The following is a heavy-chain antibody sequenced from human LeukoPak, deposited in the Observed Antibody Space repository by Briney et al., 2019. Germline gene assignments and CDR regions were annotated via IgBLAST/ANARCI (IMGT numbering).Heavy chain of an antibody. J-gene: IGHJ4*02. CDR1: GFTFSSYA. Sequence: GGSLRLSCAASGFTFSSYAMHWVRQAPGKGLEWVAVISYDGSNKYYADSVKGRFTISRGNSKNTLYLQMNSLRAEDTAVYYCARSRTTVTTNFDYWGQGTLVTVSS. CDR3: ARSRTTVTTNFDY. V-gene: IGHV3-30*04. D-gene: IGHD4-17*01. CDR2: ISYDGSNK.